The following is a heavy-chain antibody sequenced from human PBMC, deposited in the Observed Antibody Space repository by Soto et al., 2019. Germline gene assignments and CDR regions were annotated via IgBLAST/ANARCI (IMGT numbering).Heavy chain of an antibody. J-gene: IGHJ6*02. CDR2: ISDSGGRT. V-gene: IGHV3-23*01. Sequence: EAQVLESGGGLVQPGGSLRLSCAASGFTFSTYAMSWVRQAPGKGLEWVSAISDSGGRTYYADSVQGRFTISRDNSKNTLFLQMSSLRAEDTAIYYCATRTYSGALHGHADVHVWGQGTTVTASS. CDR3: ATRTYSGALHGHADVHV. D-gene: IGHD2-21*01. CDR1: GFTFSTYA.